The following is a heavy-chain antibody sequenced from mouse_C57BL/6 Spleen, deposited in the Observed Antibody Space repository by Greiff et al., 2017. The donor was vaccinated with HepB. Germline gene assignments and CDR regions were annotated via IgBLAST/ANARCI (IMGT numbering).Heavy chain of an antibody. CDR2: IDPENGDT. CDR1: GFNIKDDY. J-gene: IGHJ2*01. V-gene: IGHV14-4*01. Sequence: VQLKESGAELVRPGASVKLSCTASGFNIKDDYMHWVKQRPEQGLEWIGWIDPENGDTEYASKFQGKATITADTSSNTAYLQLSSLTSEDTAVYYCTLLLRGYWGQGTTLTVSS. CDR3: TLLLRGY. D-gene: IGHD1-1*01.